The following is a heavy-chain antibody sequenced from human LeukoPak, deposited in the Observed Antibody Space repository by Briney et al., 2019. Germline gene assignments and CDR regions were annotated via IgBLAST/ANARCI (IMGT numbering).Heavy chain of an antibody. J-gene: IGHJ4*02. V-gene: IGHV3-30*02. CDR3: TKERRGTYYAFES. CDR1: GFTFSTYG. CDR2: IRYDGSDK. D-gene: IGHD3-16*01. Sequence: PGGSLRLSCAASGFTFSTYGMHWVRQAPGKGLEWVAFIRYDGSDKYYTDSVEGRFTISRDNSKNTLYLQLNSLRAEDTAVYYCTKERRGTYYAFESWGQGTLVTVSS.